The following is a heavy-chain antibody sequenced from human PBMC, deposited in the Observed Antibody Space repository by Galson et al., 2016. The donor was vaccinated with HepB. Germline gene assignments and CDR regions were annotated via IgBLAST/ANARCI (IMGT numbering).Heavy chain of an antibody. CDR1: GFTFSDAW. CDR2: IKSKRDGGTT. V-gene: IGHV3-15*01. J-gene: IGHJ6*02. D-gene: IGHD6-13*01. CDR3: AKQQLVAGRRHYYYYGMDV. Sequence: SLRLSCAASGFTFSDAWMTWVRQAPGKGLEWVGRIKSKRDGGTTNYATPVKGRFTISRDDSENTMYLQMNSLKTEDTAVYYCAKQQLVAGRRHYYYYGMDVWGQGTTVTVSS.